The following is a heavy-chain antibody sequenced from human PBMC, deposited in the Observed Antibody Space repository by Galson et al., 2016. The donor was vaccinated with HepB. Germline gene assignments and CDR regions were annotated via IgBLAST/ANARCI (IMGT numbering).Heavy chain of an antibody. CDR3: TTWLSHHFDY. V-gene: IGHV3-23*01. Sequence: SLRLSCAASGFTFRNYALSWVRRAPGKGLEWVSHIDGPTPNTHYADSVRGRFSIYRDNSRDTLYLQMDGLTAEDSAIYYCTTWLSHHFDYWGQGTLLTVSS. J-gene: IGHJ4*02. CDR2: IDGPTPNT. D-gene: IGHD6-19*01. CDR1: GFTFRNYA.